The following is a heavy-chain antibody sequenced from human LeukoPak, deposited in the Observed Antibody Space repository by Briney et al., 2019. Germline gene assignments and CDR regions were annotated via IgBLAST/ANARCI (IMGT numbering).Heavy chain of an antibody. Sequence: PGGSLRLSCVASGFIFRSYWMSWVRQAPGKGLEWVANINHDGGDKNYVDSVKGRFTISRDNAKSSLYLQMNSLRVEDTAVYYCAITGGPTVTAFDLWGQGILVTVSS. J-gene: IGHJ4*02. CDR3: AITGGPTVTAFDL. CDR1: GFIFRSYW. D-gene: IGHD4-11*01. V-gene: IGHV3-7*02. CDR2: INHDGGDK.